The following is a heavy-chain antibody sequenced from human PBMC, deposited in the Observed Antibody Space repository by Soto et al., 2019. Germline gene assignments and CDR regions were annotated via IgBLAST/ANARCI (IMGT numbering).Heavy chain of an antibody. V-gene: IGHV1-46*01. D-gene: IGHD6-13*01. Sequence: GASVKVSCKASGYTFTSYYMHWVRQAPGQGLEWMGIINPSGGSTSYAQKFQGRVTMTRDTSTSTVYMELSSLRSEDTAVYYCARESKQQLVPGERFDYWGQGTLVTVSS. CDR1: GYTFTSYY. J-gene: IGHJ4*02. CDR2: INPSGGST. CDR3: ARESKQQLVPGERFDY.